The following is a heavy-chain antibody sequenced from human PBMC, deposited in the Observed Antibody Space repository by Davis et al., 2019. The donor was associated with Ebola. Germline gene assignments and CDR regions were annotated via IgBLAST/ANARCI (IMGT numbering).Heavy chain of an antibody. J-gene: IGHJ4*02. CDR1: AGSLSGYY. V-gene: IGHV4-34*01. Sequence: SETLSLTCAVYAGSLSGYYWSWIRQPPGKGLEWIGEIYHSGSTNYNPSLKSRVTISVDKSKNQFSLKLSSVTAADTAVYYCARRRAFGSGSYMYWGQGTLVTVSS. CDR3: ARRRAFGSGSYMY. CDR2: IYHSGST. D-gene: IGHD3-10*01.